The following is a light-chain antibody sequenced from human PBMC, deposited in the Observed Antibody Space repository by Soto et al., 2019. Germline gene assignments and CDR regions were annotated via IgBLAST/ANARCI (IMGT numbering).Light chain of an antibody. CDR1: QSVSNSY. CDR2: GAS. Sequence: EIVLTQSPGTLSLSPGERATLSCRASQSVSNSYLAWYQQKPGQAPRLLIYGASRRATGIPDRFSGTGSGTDFTLTITSLEPEDFAVYYCQQFGGSPLVTFGGGTKVEI. V-gene: IGKV3-20*01. J-gene: IGKJ4*01. CDR3: QQFGGSPLVT.